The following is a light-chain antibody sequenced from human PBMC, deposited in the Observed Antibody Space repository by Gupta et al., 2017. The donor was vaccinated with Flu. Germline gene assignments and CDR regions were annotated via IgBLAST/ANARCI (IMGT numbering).Light chain of an antibody. CDR3: QQSYSTLLT. CDR1: QSISSY. CDR2: AAS. J-gene: IGKJ2*01. V-gene: IGKV1-39*01. Sequence: DIPMTQSPSSLSASVGDRVTITCRASQSISSYLNWYQQKPGKAPKLLMYAASSLQSGVPARFSGSGSGTDFTLTISSLQAEDVATYYCQQSYSTLLTFGEGTKVEI.